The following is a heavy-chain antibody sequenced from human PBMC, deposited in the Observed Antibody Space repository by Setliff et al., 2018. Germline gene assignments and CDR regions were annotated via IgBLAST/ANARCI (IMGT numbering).Heavy chain of an antibody. Sequence: LSLTCTVSGASISGDSFYWAWIRQPPGKGLEWIVNIHHSGKAYYNPSLKSRVTMSVDTSKNHVSLKLSSVTAADTAVYYCARAHTWSLPNDNSGYPGWFDPWGQGTLVTSPQ. CDR3: ARAHTWSLPNDNSGYPGWFDP. CDR1: GASISGDSFY. J-gene: IGHJ5*02. D-gene: IGHD3-22*01. V-gene: IGHV4-39*02. CDR2: IHHSGKA.